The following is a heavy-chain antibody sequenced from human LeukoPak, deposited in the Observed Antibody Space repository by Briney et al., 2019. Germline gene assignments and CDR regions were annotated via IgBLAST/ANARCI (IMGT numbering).Heavy chain of an antibody. CDR1: GGSISNTNW. CDR3: ARGAVLMVYAITY. D-gene: IGHD2-8*01. CDR2: IYHSGTT. V-gene: IGHV4-4*02. Sequence: PSGTLSLTCAVSGGSISNTNWWSWVRQPPGKGLEWIGEIYHSGTTNYNPSLKSRVTISIDKSKNQFSLKLSSVTAADTAVYYCARGAVLMVYAITYWGQGTLVTVSS. J-gene: IGHJ4*02.